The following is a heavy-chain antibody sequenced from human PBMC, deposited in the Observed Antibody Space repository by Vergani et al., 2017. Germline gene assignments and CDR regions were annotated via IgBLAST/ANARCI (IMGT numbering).Heavy chain of an antibody. CDR1: GFTFTSSA. D-gene: IGHD3-10*01. Sequence: QMQLVQSGPEVKKPGTSVKVSCKASGFTFTSSAMQLVRQARGQRLEWIGWIVVGSGNTNYAQKFQERVTITRDMSTSTAYMELSSLRAEDTAVYYCAADGMGPSMVRRFDPWGQGTLVTVSS. CDR2: IVVGSGNT. V-gene: IGHV1-58*02. J-gene: IGHJ5*02. CDR3: AADGMGPSMVRRFDP.